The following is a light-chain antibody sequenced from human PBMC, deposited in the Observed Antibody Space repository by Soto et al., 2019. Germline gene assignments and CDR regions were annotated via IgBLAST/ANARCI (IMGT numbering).Light chain of an antibody. J-gene: IGKJ4*01. CDR3: QQYDSSPLT. CDR2: GLS. Sequence: EIVLTQSPGTLSLSSGERATLSCRASQSVRSNYLAWYQQKLGQAPRLLIYGLSSRATGIPDMFGGSGSGTDFTLTISRLEPYYFAVSYCQQYDSSPLTFGGGTKVEIK. V-gene: IGKV3-20*01. CDR1: QSVRSNY.